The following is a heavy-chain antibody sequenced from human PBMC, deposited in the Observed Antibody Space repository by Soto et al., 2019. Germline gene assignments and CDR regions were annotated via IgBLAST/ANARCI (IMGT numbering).Heavy chain of an antibody. J-gene: IGHJ3*02. CDR3: ATELYCASSTSAFAFDI. V-gene: IGHV3-15*01. CDR2: VKSKTDGWTT. CDR1: GFTFSDAW. Sequence: EVQMVESGGGLVKPGGSLRLSCAASGFTFSDAWMNWVRQAPGKGLEWVGRVKSKTDGWTTDYATPVKGRFSISRDDSKNTLFLQMNSLKTEDTAVYFCATELYCASSTSAFAFDIWGQGTMVTVSS. D-gene: IGHD2-2*01.